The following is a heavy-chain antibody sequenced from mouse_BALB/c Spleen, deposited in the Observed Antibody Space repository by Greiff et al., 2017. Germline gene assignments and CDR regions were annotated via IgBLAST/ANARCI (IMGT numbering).Heavy chain of an antibody. CDR3: ARHPYDGYYGYAMDY. Sequence: VQLQQSGPELVKPGASVKMSCKASGYTFTSYVMHWVKQKPGQGLEWIGYINPYNDGTKYNEKFKGKATLTSDKSSSTAYMELSSLTSEDSAVYYCARHPYDGYYGYAMDYWGQGTSVTVSS. CDR2: INPYNDGT. J-gene: IGHJ4*01. CDR1: GYTFTSYV. D-gene: IGHD2-3*01. V-gene: IGHV1-14*01.